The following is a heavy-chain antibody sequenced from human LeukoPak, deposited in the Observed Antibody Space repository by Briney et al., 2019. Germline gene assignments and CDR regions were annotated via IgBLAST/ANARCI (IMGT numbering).Heavy chain of an antibody. CDR3: ARVWAGYCSGGSCREKGLYYFDY. CDR1: GYTFTGYY. Sequence: GASVKVSCKASGYTFTGYYMHWVRQAPGQGLEWMGRIDPNSGGTNYAQKFQGRVTMTRDTSISTAYMELSRLRSDDTAVYYRARVWAGYCSGGSCREKGLYYFDYWGQGTLVTVSS. D-gene: IGHD2-15*01. J-gene: IGHJ4*02. CDR2: IDPNSGGT. V-gene: IGHV1-2*06.